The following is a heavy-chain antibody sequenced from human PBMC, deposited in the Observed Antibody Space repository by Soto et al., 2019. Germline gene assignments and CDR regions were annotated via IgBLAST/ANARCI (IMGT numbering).Heavy chain of an antibody. CDR1: GGSISSYY. CDR3: ASPYGSAFAI. J-gene: IGHJ3*02. V-gene: IGHV4-59*01. D-gene: IGHD3-10*01. Sequence: QVQLQESGPGLVKPSETLSLTCTVSGGSISSYYWSWIRQPPGKGLEWIGYIYYSGSTNYNPSLKTLLTTSVDTSNNLSSLTLSSLPAADTAVYYCASPYGSAFAIWGQGTMVTVSS. CDR2: IYYSGST.